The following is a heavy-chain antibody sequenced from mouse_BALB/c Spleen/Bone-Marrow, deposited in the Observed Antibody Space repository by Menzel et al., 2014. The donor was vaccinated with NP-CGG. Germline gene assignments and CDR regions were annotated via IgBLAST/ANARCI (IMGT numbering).Heavy chain of an antibody. CDR3: ARYDYGVFFDY. V-gene: IGHV14-3*02. D-gene: IGHD2-4*01. Sequence: EVQLVESGAELVKPGASVKLSCTASGFNIKDTYMHWVKQRPEQGLEWIGRIDPANGNTKYDPKFQGKATITADTSSNTAYLQLSSLTSGDTAVYYCARYDYGVFFDYWGQGTTLTVSS. J-gene: IGHJ2*01. CDR2: IDPANGNT. CDR1: GFNIKDTY.